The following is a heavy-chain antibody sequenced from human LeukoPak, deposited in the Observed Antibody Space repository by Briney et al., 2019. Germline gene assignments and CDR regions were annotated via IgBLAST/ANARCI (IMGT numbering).Heavy chain of an antibody. D-gene: IGHD5-12*01. CDR3: ARGFSGYRHCYYYYMDV. V-gene: IGHV4-34*01. Sequence: SETLSLTCAVYGGSFSGYYWGWIRQPPGKGLEWIGEINHSGSTNYNPSLKSRVTISVDTSKNQFSLKLSSVTAADTAVYYCARGFSGYRHCYYYYMDVWGKGTTVTVYS. J-gene: IGHJ6*03. CDR1: GGSFSGYY. CDR2: INHSGST.